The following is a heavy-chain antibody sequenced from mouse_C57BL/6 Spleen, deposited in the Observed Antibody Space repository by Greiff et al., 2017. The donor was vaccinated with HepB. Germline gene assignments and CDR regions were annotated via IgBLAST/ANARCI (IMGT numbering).Heavy chain of an antibody. V-gene: IGHV5-15*01. Sequence: EVKLMESGGGLVQPGGSLKLSCAASGFTFSDYGMAWVRQAPRKGPEWVAFISNLAYSIYYADTVTGRFTISRENAKNTLYLEMSSLRSEDTAMYYCARQDSNYPYFDYWGQGTTLTVSS. J-gene: IGHJ2*01. CDR2: ISNLAYSI. CDR1: GFTFSDYG. CDR3: ARQDSNYPYFDY. D-gene: IGHD2-5*01.